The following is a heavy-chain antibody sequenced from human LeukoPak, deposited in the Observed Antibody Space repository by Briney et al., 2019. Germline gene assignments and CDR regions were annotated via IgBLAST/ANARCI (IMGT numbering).Heavy chain of an antibody. V-gene: IGHV3-30-3*01. J-gene: IGHJ4*02. CDR2: ISYDGSNK. CDR1: GFTFSSYA. CDR3: ARGGTYYYDSSGYDSDY. D-gene: IGHD3-22*01. Sequence: GGSLRLSCSASGFTFSSYAMHWVRQAPGKGLEWVAVISYDGSNKYYADSVKGRFTISRGNSKNTLYLQMNSLRAEDTAVYYCARGGTYYYDSSGYDSDYWGQGTLVTVSS.